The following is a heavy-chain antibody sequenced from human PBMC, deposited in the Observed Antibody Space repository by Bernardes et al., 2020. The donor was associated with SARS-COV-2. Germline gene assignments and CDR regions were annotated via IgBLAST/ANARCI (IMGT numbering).Heavy chain of an antibody. V-gene: IGHV4-39*01. J-gene: IGHJ4*02. CDR3: ARCWAVGAANY. CDR1: GGSISTSNYY. D-gene: IGHD2-15*01. CDR2: IYYSGST. Sequence: SETLSLTCTVSGGSISTSNYYWGWIRQPPGKGLEWIGSIYYSGSTYYNPSLKSRVTISVDTSKDQFSLRLSSATAADTAVYYCARCWAVGAANYWGQGTLVTVSS.